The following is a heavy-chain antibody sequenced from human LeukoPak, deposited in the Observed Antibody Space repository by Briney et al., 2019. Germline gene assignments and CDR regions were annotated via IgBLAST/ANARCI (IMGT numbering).Heavy chain of an antibody. J-gene: IGHJ5*02. D-gene: IGHD2-21*01. CDR1: GGSISSGGYY. V-gene: IGHV4-30-2*01. Sequence: PSETLSLTCTVSGGSISSGGYYWSWIRQPPGKGLEWIGYIYHSGSTYYNPSLKSRVTISVDRSKNQFSLKLSSVTAADTAVYYCARMSYVGIGRHVNWFDPWGQGTLVTVSS. CDR2: IYHSGST. CDR3: ARMSYVGIGRHVNWFDP.